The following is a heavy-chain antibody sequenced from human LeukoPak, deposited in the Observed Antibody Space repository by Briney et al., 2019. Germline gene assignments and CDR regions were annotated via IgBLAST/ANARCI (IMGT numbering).Heavy chain of an antibody. CDR1: GFTLTSYW. V-gene: IGHV3-7*01. J-gene: IGHJ4*02. D-gene: IGHD4-23*01. CDR3: EKGLRWNDY. Sequence: GGSLRLSCAVSGFTLTSYWMSWVRQAPGKGLEWVANIKQDGSEKYYVDSVKGRFTISRDNAKNSLDLQMNSLRVEDTAVYYCEKGLRWNDYWGQGTLVTVSS. CDR2: IKQDGSEK.